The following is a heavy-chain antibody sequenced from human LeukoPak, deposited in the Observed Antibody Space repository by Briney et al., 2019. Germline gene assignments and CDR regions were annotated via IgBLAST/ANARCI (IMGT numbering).Heavy chain of an antibody. CDR1: GGSFSGYY. Sequence: SETLSLTCAVYGGSFSGYYWSWIRQPPGKGLEWIGEINHSGSTNYNPSLKSRVTISVDTSKNQFSLKLSSVTAADTAVYYCARDTYGGNLDYWGQGTLVTVSS. CDR3: ARDTYGGNLDY. V-gene: IGHV4-34*01. CDR2: INHSGST. J-gene: IGHJ4*02. D-gene: IGHD4-23*01.